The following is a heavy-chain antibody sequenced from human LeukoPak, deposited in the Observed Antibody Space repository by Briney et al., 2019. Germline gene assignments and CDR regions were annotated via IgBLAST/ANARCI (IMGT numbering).Heavy chain of an antibody. V-gene: IGHV3-48*01. CDR1: GFTFSSYS. CDR2: ISSSSSTI. CDR3: ARAMTYYYDSSGYYYDRPFDY. Sequence: GGSLRLSCAASGFTFSSYSMNWVRQAPGKELEWVSYISSSSSTIYYADSVKGRFTISRDNAKNSLYLQMNSLRAEDTAVYYCARAMTYYYDSSGYYYDRPFDYWGQGTLVTVSS. J-gene: IGHJ4*02. D-gene: IGHD3-22*01.